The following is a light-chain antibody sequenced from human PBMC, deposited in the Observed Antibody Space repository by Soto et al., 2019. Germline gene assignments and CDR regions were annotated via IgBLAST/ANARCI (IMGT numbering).Light chain of an antibody. V-gene: IGKV4-1*01. CDR2: WAS. Sequence: DIVMTQSPDSLAVSLGERATINCKSSQSVLYSSNQKNYLAWYQQKPGQPPKLLIYWASTRESGVPDRFSGSGSGTDFTLTISSLQAEDVAVYYCQKYYSTPYTFGQGTKLEIK. J-gene: IGKJ2*01. CDR3: QKYYSTPYT. CDR1: QSVLYSSNQKNY.